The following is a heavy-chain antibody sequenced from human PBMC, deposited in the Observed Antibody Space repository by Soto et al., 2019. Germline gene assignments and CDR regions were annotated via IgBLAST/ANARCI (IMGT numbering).Heavy chain of an antibody. J-gene: IGHJ4*02. Sequence: QVQLVQSGAEVKRPGSSVKVSCKASVDTFNFYSINWVRQAPGLGLGWMGRVNPIVSMSNYAQKFQGRVTMLSDTSKSPACMDLSILRSDDKDIYYGASSSGTRYRAFDYWGKGDLVTVSS. V-gene: IGHV1-69*02. CDR2: VNPIVSMS. CDR1: VDTFNFYS. D-gene: IGHD6-13*01. CDR3: ASSSGTRYRAFDY.